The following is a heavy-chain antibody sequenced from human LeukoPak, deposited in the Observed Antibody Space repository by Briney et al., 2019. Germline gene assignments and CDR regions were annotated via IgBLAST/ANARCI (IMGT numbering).Heavy chain of an antibody. Sequence: GESLKISCKGSGYSFTSYWIGWVRQMPGKGLEWMGIIYPGDSDTRYSPSFQGQVTISADKSISTAYLQWSSLKASDTAMYYCARLTPGVSNSYYFDYWGQGTLVTVSS. CDR2: IYPGDSDT. V-gene: IGHV5-51*01. D-gene: IGHD1-1*01. CDR1: GYSFTSYW. CDR3: ARLTPGVSNSYYFDY. J-gene: IGHJ4*02.